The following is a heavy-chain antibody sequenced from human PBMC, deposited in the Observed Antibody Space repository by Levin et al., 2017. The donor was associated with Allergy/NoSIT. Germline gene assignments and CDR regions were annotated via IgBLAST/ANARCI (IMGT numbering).Heavy chain of an antibody. J-gene: IGHJ6*02. CDR1: GFTFSDYY. V-gene: IGHV3-11*01. CDR3: ARAHQDVAATYLFYFYGMDV. CDR2: ILSSDRTV. D-gene: IGHD6-25*01. Sequence: GESLKISCAGSGFTFSDYYMSWIRQTPGKGLEWIAYILSSDRTVYYADSVKGRFTISRDNAKNSLSLQMNSLRTDDSGVYYCARAHQDVAATYLFYFYGMDVWGRGTTVTVSS.